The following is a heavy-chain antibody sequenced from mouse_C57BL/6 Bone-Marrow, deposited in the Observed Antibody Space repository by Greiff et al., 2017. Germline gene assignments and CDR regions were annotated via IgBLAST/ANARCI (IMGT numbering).Heavy chain of an antibody. J-gene: IGHJ4*01. CDR2: IWSGGST. CDR1: GFSLTSYG. Sequence: QVQLQQSGPGLVQPSQCLSITCTVSGFSLTSYGVHWVRQSPGKGLEWLGVIWSGGSTDYNAAFISRLSISKDNSKSQVFFKMNSLQADDTAIYYCARGISGGYYAMDYWGQGTSVTVSS. V-gene: IGHV2-2*01. CDR3: ARGISGGYYAMDY.